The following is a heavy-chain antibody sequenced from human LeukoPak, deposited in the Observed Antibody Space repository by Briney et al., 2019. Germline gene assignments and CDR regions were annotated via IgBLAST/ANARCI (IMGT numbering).Heavy chain of an antibody. J-gene: IGHJ4*02. Sequence: SSETLSLTCAVSGGSISSGGYSWSWIRQPPGKGLEWIGYIYHSGSTYYNPSLKSRVTISVDRSKNQFSLKLSSVTAADTAVYHCASTASRIAAAGLLEFDYWGQGTLVTVSS. CDR3: ASTASRIAAAGLLEFDY. V-gene: IGHV4-30-2*01. CDR1: GGSISSGGYS. D-gene: IGHD6-13*01. CDR2: IYHSGST.